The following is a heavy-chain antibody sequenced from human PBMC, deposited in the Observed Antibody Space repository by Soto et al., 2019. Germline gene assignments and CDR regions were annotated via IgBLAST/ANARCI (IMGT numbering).Heavy chain of an antibody. CDR2: INPKTGDT. V-gene: IGHV1-2*02. Sequence: QVQLVQPGAEVKKPGASVSVSCKASGYTFTHFYIHWVRRAPGQGLEWMGLINPKTGDTNYAQKFRDRVSMTRDTSTDTVNMNLSSLRSDDTAVYYCARVPGHKNSRGDYWGQGTPVTVAS. CDR3: ARVPGHKNSRGDY. J-gene: IGHJ4*02. D-gene: IGHD3-10*01. CDR1: GYTFTHFY.